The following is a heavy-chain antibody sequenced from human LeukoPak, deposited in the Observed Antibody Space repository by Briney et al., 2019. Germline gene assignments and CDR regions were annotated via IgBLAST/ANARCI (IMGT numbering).Heavy chain of an antibody. CDR1: GYTFTSYG. CDR2: ISAYNGNT. D-gene: IGHD6-19*01. Sequence: ASVKVSCTASGYTFTSYGISWVRQAPGQGLEWMGWISAYNGNTNYAQKLQGRVTMTTDTSTSTAYMELRSLRSDDTAVYYCVRLGKGYSSGWPHAWSNLDYWGQGTLVTVSS. CDR3: VRLGKGYSSGWPHAWSNLDY. J-gene: IGHJ4*02. V-gene: IGHV1-18*01.